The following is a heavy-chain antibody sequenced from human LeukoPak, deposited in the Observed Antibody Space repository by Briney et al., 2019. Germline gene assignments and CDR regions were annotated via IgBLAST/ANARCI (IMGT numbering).Heavy chain of an antibody. CDR3: ARDIAPVFWADSGSLAGFSEYAFDI. D-gene: IGHD1-26*01. V-gene: IGHV4-4*02. CDR1: GGSISSSNW. J-gene: IGHJ3*02. CDR2: VYHGGTN. Sequence: ETLSLTCAASGGSISSSNWWSWVRQPPGKGLEWMVEVYHGGTNYYNNPHKSRATTSEATSRTHFTLKLSSVTSADTDVYYCARDIAPVFWADSGSLAGFSEYAFDIGGQGTMVTVSS.